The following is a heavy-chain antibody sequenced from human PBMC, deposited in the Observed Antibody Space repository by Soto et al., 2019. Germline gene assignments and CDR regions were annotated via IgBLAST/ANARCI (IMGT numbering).Heavy chain of an antibody. Sequence: QVQLVLSGAEVKKPGSSVKVSCKASGGTFSNDIITWVRQAPGQGLEWMGRIIPLLDIANYAQKFQGRVTITADKSTSTAYMELNSLRSEDTAVYYCVRDSPIGSTYSGYDGIDYWGQGTLVTVSS. CDR3: VRDSPIGSTYSGYDGIDY. V-gene: IGHV1-69*08. J-gene: IGHJ4*02. CDR1: GGTFSNDI. D-gene: IGHD5-12*01. CDR2: IIPLLDIA.